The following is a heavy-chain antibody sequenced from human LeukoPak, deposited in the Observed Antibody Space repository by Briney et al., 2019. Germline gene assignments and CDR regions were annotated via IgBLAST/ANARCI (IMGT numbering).Heavy chain of an antibody. D-gene: IGHD5-18*01. CDR2: LYHDGST. J-gene: IGHJ4*02. CDR3: ARDRGGYTYSHDY. V-gene: IGHV4-4*02. Sequence: SETLSLTCAVSGGSISSNNWWIWVRQSPEKGLEWIGELYHDGSTNYNPSLKSRVTISMDKSKNQLSLKLNFVTAADTAVYYCARDRGGYTYSHDYWGQGTLVTVSS. CDR1: GGSISSNNW.